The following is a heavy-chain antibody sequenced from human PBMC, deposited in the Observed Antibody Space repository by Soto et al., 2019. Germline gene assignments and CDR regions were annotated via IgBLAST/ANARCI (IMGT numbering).Heavy chain of an antibody. V-gene: IGHV4-38-2*02. CDR2: MYESGST. CDR3: ARDGGTGIFDY. CDR1: GYSISTAYY. Sequence: SETLSLTCAVSGYSISTAYYWGWIRQPPGKGLEWIGSMYESGSTNYKPSLKSRVSISLDTSKNQFSLKLSSVTAADTAVYFCARDGGTGIFDYWGQGTLVTVS. J-gene: IGHJ4*02. D-gene: IGHD1-1*01.